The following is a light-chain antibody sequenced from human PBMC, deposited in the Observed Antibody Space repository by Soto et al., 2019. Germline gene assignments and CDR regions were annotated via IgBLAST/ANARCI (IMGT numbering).Light chain of an antibody. Sequence: QSVLTQPASVSGSPGQSITISCSGTSSDVGSYDHVAWYQQIPGKTPKLMIYEVSNRPSGVSSRFSGSKSGNTASLTISGLHAEDEADYYCISYTGSSTSYVFGSGTKVTVL. CDR2: EVS. CDR1: SSDVGSYDH. V-gene: IGLV2-14*01. J-gene: IGLJ1*01. CDR3: ISYTGSSTSYV.